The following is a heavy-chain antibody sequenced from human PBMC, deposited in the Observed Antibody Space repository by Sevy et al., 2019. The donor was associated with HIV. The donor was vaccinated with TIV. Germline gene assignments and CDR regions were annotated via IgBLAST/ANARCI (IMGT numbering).Heavy chain of an antibody. CDR3: VRDAGCSSSSCLLYFDY. J-gene: IGHJ4*02. V-gene: IGHV3-21*01. CDR2: ISSSSNYI. Sequence: GSLRLSCVVSGFTFSKYPMNWVRQAPGKGLEWVSSISSSSNYIYHGDSVKGRITSSRDNAKNSLDLQMNSLRADDTAVYYCVRDAGCSSSSCLLYFDYWGQGILVTVSS. D-gene: IGHD2-15*01. CDR1: GFTFSKYP.